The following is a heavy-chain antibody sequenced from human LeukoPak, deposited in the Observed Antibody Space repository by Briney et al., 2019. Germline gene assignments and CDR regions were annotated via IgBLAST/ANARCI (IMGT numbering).Heavy chain of an antibody. CDR3: TTAGPYSGSYGVFDY. Sequence: GGSLRLSCAASGFTFSNAWMSWVRQAPGKGLEWVGRIKSKTDGGTADCAAPVKGRFTISRDDSKNTLYLQMDSLKTEDTAVYFCTTAGPYSGSYGVFDYWGQGTLVTVSS. V-gene: IGHV3-15*01. CDR2: IKSKTDGGTA. CDR1: GFTFSNAW. D-gene: IGHD1-26*01. J-gene: IGHJ4*02.